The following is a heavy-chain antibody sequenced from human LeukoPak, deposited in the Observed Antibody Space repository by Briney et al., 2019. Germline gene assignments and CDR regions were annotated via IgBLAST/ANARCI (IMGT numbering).Heavy chain of an antibody. CDR3: AKTAGASWFPFDY. Sequence: PGGSLRLSCAASGFTFSSYSMNWVRQAPGKGLEWVSTIGGSVTTTYYTDSVKGRFTISRDNSKNTLYLQMNSLRAEDTAIYYCAKTAGASWFPFDYWGQGTLVTVSS. J-gene: IGHJ4*02. V-gene: IGHV3-23*01. CDR1: GFTFSSYS. D-gene: IGHD6-13*01. CDR2: IGGSVTTT.